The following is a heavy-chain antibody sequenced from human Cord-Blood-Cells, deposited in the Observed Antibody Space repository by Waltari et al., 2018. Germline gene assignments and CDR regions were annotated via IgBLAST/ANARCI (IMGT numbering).Heavy chain of an antibody. V-gene: IGHV3-53*01. CDR1: GFTVSSNY. D-gene: IGHD1-1*01. CDR2: IDSGGST. Sequence: EVQLVESGGGLIQPGGSLRLSCAASGFTVSSNYMSWVRQAPGKGLEWVSVIDSGGSTYYADSVKGRFTISRDNSKNTLYLQMNGLRAEDTAVYYCARGEYNWNDGGVYWGQGTLVTVSS. J-gene: IGHJ4*02. CDR3: ARGEYNWNDGGVY.